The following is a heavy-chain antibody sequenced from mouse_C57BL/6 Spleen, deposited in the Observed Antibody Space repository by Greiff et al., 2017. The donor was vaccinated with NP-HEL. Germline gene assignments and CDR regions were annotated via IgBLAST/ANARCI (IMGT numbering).Heavy chain of an antibody. CDR2: ISYDGSN. V-gene: IGHV3-6*01. CDR3: ARETYDYERNAMDY. Sequence: DVKLQESGPGLVKPSQSLSLTCSVTGYSITSGYYWNWIRQFPGNKLEWMGYISYDGSNNYNPSLKNRISITRDTSKNQFFLKLNSVTTEDTATYYCARETYDYERNAMDYWGQGTSVTVSS. D-gene: IGHD2-4*01. CDR1: GYSITSGYY. J-gene: IGHJ4*01.